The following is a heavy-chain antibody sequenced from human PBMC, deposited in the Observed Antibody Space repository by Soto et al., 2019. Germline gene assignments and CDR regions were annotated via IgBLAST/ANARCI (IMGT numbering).Heavy chain of an antibody. CDR1: GFTFSKYA. J-gene: IGHJ4*01. CDR3: VKGNQLLRYYFEF. D-gene: IGHD5-12*01. Sequence: GSLRLSCSVSGFTFSKYAMHWVRQAPGKGLEYVSGITSDGDSTWHADSVKDRFTISRDNSKNTLFLQMSSLRVEDTAIYFCVKGNQLLRYYFEFWGPGTLVTVSS. V-gene: IGHV3-64D*06. CDR2: ITSDGDST.